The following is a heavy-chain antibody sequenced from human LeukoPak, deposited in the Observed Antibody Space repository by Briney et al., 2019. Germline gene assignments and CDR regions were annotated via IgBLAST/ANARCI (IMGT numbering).Heavy chain of an antibody. J-gene: IGHJ4*02. V-gene: IGHV3-53*01. Sequence: GGSLRLSCAASGFTVSSNYMSWVRQAPGKGLEWVSVIYSGGSTYYADSVKGRFTISRDNSKNTLYLQMNSLRAEDTAVYYCARLGQGDYGGNLYYFDYWGQGTLVTVSS. D-gene: IGHD4-23*01. CDR1: GFTVSSNY. CDR2: IYSGGST. CDR3: ARLGQGDYGGNLYYFDY.